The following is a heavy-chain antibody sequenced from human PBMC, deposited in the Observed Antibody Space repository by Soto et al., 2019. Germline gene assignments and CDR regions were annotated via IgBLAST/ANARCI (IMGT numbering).Heavy chain of an antibody. CDR3: VRVRQWLVQRNYYYGMDV. Sequence: QVQLVESGGGVVQPGRSLRLSCAASGFTFSSYGMHWVRQAPGKGLEWVAVIWYDGSNKYYADSVKGRFTISRDNSKNTLYLQMNSLRAEDTAVYYCVRVRQWLVQRNYYYGMDVWGQGTTVTVSS. CDR1: GFTFSSYG. J-gene: IGHJ6*02. D-gene: IGHD6-19*01. CDR2: IWYDGSNK. V-gene: IGHV3-33*01.